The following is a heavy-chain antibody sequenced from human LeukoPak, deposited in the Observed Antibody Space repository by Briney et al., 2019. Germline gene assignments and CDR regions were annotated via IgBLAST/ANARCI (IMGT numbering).Heavy chain of an antibody. CDR1: GFTFSSYA. Sequence: PGGSLRLSCAASGFTFSSYAMSWVRQAPGKGLEWVSAVSGSGDSTFYADSVKGRFTISRVNSKNTLYLQMNSLRAEDTALYYCAKEPSSRNYAWGQGTLVTVSS. J-gene: IGHJ5*02. V-gene: IGHV3-23*01. D-gene: IGHD4-11*01. CDR3: AKEPSSRNYA. CDR2: VSGSGDST.